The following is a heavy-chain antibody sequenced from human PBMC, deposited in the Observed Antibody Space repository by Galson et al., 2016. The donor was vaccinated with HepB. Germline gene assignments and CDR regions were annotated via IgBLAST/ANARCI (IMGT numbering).Heavy chain of an antibody. CDR1: EFTFSSSG. Sequence: SLRLSCAVSEFTFSSSGMHWVRQAPGKGLEWVAVISYDGSHHYYRDSVEGRFTVSRDNSKNTLYLQMNSLRSEDTAVYFCAKGEGLGYLDDSRDYTSFAYWGQGTLVTVSS. CDR3: AKGEGLGYLDDSRDYTSFAY. J-gene: IGHJ4*02. D-gene: IGHD4-17*01. CDR2: ISYDGSHH. V-gene: IGHV3-30*18.